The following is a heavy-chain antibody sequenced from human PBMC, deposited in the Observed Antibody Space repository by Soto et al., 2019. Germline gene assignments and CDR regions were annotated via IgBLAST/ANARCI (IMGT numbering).Heavy chain of an antibody. CDR1: GYSFTTSW. J-gene: IGHJ3*02. V-gene: IGHV5-10-1*01. CDR2: IDPSDSYT. D-gene: IGHD2-8*02. CDR3: ARHALEITGAFDI. Sequence: GESLKISCKGSGYSFTTSWITWVRQMPGKGLEWMGRIDPSDSYTSYNPSFQGHVTVSTDKSISTAYLQWNSLKASDTAMYYCARHALEITGAFDIWGQGTMVTVSS.